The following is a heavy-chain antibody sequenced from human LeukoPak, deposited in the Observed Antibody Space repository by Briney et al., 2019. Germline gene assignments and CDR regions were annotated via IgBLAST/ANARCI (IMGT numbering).Heavy chain of an antibody. CDR1: GGSISSSSYY. J-gene: IGHJ5*02. CDR3: ASDFWSGFRYNWFDP. CDR2: IYYSGST. Sequence: SETLSLTCTVSGGSISSSSYYWGWIRQPPGKGLEWIGSIYYSGSTYYNPSLKSRVTISVDTSKNQFSLKLSCVTAADTAVYYCASDFWSGFRYNWFDPWGQGTLVTVS. D-gene: IGHD3-3*01. V-gene: IGHV4-39*07.